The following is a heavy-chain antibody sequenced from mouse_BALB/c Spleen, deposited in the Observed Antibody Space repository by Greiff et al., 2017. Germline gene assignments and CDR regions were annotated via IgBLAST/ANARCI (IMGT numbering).Heavy chain of an antibody. V-gene: IGHV5-9-4*01. CDR3: AREGYHYFDY. D-gene: IGHD2-2*01. Sequence: EVKVVESGGGLVKPGGSLKLSCAASGFTFSSYAMSWVRQSPEKRLEWVAEISSGGSYTYYPDTVTGRFTISRDNAKNTLYLEMSSLRSEDTAMYYCAREGYHYFDYWGQGTTLTVSS. CDR1: GFTFSSYA. J-gene: IGHJ2*01. CDR2: ISSGGSYT.